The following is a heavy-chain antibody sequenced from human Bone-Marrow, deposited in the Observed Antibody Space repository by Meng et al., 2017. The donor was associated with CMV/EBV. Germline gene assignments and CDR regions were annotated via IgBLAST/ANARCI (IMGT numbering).Heavy chain of an antibody. CDR2: IYHSGNT. CDR1: GGSISSSNW. V-gene: IGHV4-4*02. D-gene: IGHD2-2*02. CDR3: ARDMGAKEYQLLYIPYYYGMDV. J-gene: IGHJ6*02. Sequence: SETLSLTCAVSGGSISSSNWWSWVRQSPGKGLEWIGEIYHSGNTNYNPSLKSRVTISVDKSKNQFSLKLSSVTAADTAVYYCARDMGAKEYQLLYIPYYYGMDVWGQGTTVTVSS.